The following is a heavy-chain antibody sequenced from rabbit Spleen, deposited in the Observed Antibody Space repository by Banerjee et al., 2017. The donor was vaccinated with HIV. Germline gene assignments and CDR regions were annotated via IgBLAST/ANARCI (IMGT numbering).Heavy chain of an antibody. J-gene: IGHJ4*01. CDR3: ARGGTFSINSGFYFDL. D-gene: IGHD1-1*01. CDR2: IYTGSRGSI. Sequence: EESGGDLVKPGASLTLTCTASGFSFSGDSYMCWVRQAPGKGLEWIACIYTGSRGSIYYASWAKGRFTITKTSSTTVTLQMTSLTAADTATYFCARGGTFSINSGFYFDLWGQGTLVTVS. V-gene: IGHV1S40*01. CDR1: GFSFSGDSY.